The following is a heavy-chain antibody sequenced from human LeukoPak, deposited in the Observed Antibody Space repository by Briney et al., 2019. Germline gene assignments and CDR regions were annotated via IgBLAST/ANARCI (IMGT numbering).Heavy chain of an antibody. V-gene: IGHV3-66*01. D-gene: IGHD5-18*01. CDR1: GFTVSSNY. CDR2: IYSGGST. CDR3: ARGGYSYGSSNYYYYGMDV. J-gene: IGHJ6*02. Sequence: GGSLRLSCAASGFTVSSNYMSWVRQAPGKGLEWVSVIYSGGSTYYADSVKGRFTISRDNSKNTLYLQMNSLRAEDTAVYYCARGGYSYGSSNYYYYGMDVWGQGTTVTVSS.